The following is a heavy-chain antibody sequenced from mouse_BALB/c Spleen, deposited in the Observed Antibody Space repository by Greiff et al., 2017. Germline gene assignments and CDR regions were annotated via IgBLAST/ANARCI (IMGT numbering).Heavy chain of an antibody. J-gene: IGHJ4*01. D-gene: IGHD1-3*01. CDR2: ISSGGST. CDR3: ARRGELYAMDY. Sequence: VQLKESGGGLVKPGGSLKLSCAASGFTFSSYAMSWVRQTPEKRLEWVASISSGGSTYYPDSVKGRFTISRDNPKNTLFLQMTSLRSEDTAMYYCARRGELYAMDYWGQGTSVTVSS. CDR1: GFTFSSYA. V-gene: IGHV5-6-5*01.